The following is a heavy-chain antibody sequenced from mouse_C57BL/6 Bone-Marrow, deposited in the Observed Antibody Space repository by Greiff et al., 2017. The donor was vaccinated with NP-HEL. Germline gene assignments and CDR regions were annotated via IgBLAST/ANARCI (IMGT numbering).Heavy chain of an antibody. J-gene: IGHJ3*01. V-gene: IGHV5-6*01. CDR2: ISSGGSST. CDR1: GFTFSSYG. CDR3: ASPYDYDVAWFAY. Sequence: EVQVVQSGGDLVKPGGSLKLSCAASGFTFSSYGMSWVRQTPDKRLEWVATISSGGSSTNYPDSVKGRFTISRDNATNTLYLQMSSLKSEDTASYYCASPYDYDVAWFAYWGQGTLVTVSA. D-gene: IGHD2-4*01.